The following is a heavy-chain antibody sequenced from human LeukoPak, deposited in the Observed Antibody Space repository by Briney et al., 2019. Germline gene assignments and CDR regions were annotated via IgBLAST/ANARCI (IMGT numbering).Heavy chain of an antibody. CDR1: GGSISSGSDY. CDR2: IYNSGST. Sequence: SQTLSLTCTVSGGSISSGSDYWSWIRQPAGKGLEWIVRIYNSGSTNYNASLKSRVTISVATSKNPFSLKLSSVTAADTAVYYCARVYGSGSYYNGYYYYYMDVWGKGTTVTISS. J-gene: IGHJ6*03. CDR3: ARVYGSGSYYNGYYYYYMDV. D-gene: IGHD3-10*01. V-gene: IGHV4-61*02.